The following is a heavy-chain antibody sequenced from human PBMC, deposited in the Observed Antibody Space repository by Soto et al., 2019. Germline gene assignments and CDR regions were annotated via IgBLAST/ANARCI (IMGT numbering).Heavy chain of an antibody. CDR3: ARDLSTLAGDYFDY. D-gene: IGHD6-19*01. CDR1: GGSISIGGYY. CDR2: IYYSGST. V-gene: IGHV4-31*03. J-gene: IGHJ4*02. Sequence: SGTLSLTFTVSGGSISIGGYYWSRIRPHPGKGLEWFGYIYYSGSTYYNPSLKSRVTISVDTSKNQFSLKLSSVTAADTAVYYCARDLSTLAGDYFDYWGQGTLVTVSS.